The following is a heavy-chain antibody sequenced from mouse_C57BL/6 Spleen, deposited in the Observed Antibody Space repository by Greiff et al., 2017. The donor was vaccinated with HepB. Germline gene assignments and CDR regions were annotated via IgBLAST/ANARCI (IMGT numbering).Heavy chain of an antibody. Sequence: QVHVKQSGAELARPGASVKMSCKASGYTFTSYTMHWVKQRPGQGLEWIGYINPSSGYTKYNQKFKDKATLTADKSSSTAYMQLSSLTSEDSAVYYCARENWDDYFDYWGQGTTLTVSS. V-gene: IGHV1-4*01. J-gene: IGHJ2*01. CDR1: GYTFTSYT. CDR2: INPSSGYT. CDR3: ARENWDDYFDY. D-gene: IGHD4-1*01.